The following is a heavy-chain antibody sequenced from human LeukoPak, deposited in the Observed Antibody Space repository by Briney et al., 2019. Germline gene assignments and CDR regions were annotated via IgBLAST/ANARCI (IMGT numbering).Heavy chain of an antibody. J-gene: IGHJ4*02. V-gene: IGHV1-2*02. CDR1: GYTFTGYY. CDR2: INPNSGGT. D-gene: IGHD3-3*01. CDR3: ARSPDFWSGYYREGYYFDY. Sequence: ASVKVSCKASGYTFTGYYMHWVRQAPGQGLEWMGWINPNSGGTNYAQKFQGRVTMTRDTSISTAYMELSRLRSDDTAVYYCARSPDFWSGYYREGYYFDYWGQGTLVTVSS.